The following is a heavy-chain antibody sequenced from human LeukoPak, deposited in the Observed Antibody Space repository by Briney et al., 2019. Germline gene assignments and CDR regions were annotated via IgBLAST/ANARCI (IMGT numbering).Heavy chain of an antibody. CDR2: IYHSGST. CDR1: GGSISSGGYY. J-gene: IGHJ4*02. Sequence: SQTLSLTCTVSGGSISSGGYYWSWIRQPPGKGLEWIGYIYHSGSTYYNPSLKSRVTISVDRSKNQFSLKLSSVTAADTAVYYCARVAAITMVRGVFDYWGQGTLVTVSS. V-gene: IGHV4-30-2*01. D-gene: IGHD3-10*01. CDR3: ARVAAITMVRGVFDY.